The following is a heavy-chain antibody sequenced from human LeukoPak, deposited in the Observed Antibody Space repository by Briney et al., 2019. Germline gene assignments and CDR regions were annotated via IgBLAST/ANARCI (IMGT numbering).Heavy chain of an antibody. D-gene: IGHD3-9*01. J-gene: IGHJ6*03. Sequence: GGSLRLSCAASGFTFSGSALHWVRQASGKGLEGVGRIRSTANGYATAYAASVKGRFTISSDDSKTTEYLQMDSLKTEDTAVYYCAKDRGPEHTYYDILTGYYADYYYYMDVWGKGTTVTISS. CDR3: AKDRGPEHTYYDILTGYYADYYYYMDV. CDR2: IRSTANGYAT. V-gene: IGHV3-73*01. CDR1: GFTFSGSA.